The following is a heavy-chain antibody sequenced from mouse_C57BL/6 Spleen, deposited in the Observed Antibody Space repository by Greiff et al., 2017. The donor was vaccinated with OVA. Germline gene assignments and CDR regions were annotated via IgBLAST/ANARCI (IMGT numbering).Heavy chain of an antibody. CDR3: ASPQGGFLDY. CDR1: GFNIKDYY. V-gene: IGHV14-2*01. Sequence: EVQRQRSGAELVKPGASVKLSCTASGFNIKDYYMHWVKQRTEQGLEWIGRIDPEDGETKYAPKFQGKATITADTSSNTAYLQLSSLTSEDTAVYYCASPQGGFLDYWGQGTTLTVSS. D-gene: IGHD3-1*01. CDR2: IDPEDGET. J-gene: IGHJ2*01.